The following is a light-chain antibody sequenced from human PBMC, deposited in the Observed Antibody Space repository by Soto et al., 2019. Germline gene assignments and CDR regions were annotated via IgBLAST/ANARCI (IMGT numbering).Light chain of an antibody. V-gene: IGKV3-11*01. Sequence: EIVLTQSPATLSLSPGEGATLSCRASQSVSSFLAWYQHKPGQAPRFLIYGASNRASGIPARFSGSGSGTDFTLTISSLEPEDFAVYYCQQRSNWPRTFGQGTKLEIK. CDR3: QQRSNWPRT. CDR1: QSVSSF. CDR2: GAS. J-gene: IGKJ2*01.